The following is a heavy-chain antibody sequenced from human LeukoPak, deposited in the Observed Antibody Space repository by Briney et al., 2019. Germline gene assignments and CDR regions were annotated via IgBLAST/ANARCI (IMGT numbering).Heavy chain of an antibody. D-gene: IGHD2-2*01. V-gene: IGHV3-23*01. J-gene: IGHJ4*02. Sequence: GGSLRLSCVASGFTFSSYAMNWVRQAPGKGLEWVSAISSSDGSTYYADSVKGRSTISRDNSKNTLYLQMNSLRAEDTAVYYCARDFEAGYCSSTSCSYFDYWGQGTLVTVSS. CDR2: ISSSDGST. CDR1: GFTFSSYA. CDR3: ARDFEAGYCSSTSCSYFDY.